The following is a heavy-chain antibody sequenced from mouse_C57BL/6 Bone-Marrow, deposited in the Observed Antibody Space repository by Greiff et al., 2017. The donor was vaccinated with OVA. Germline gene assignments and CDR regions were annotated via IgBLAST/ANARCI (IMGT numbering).Heavy chain of an antibody. J-gene: IGHJ2*01. V-gene: IGHV1-64*01. CDR2: IHPNSGST. Sequence: QVQLQQSGAELVKPGASVKLSCKASGYTFTSYWMHWVKQRPGQGLEWIGMIHPNSGSTNYNEKFKSKATLTVDKSSSTAYMQLSSLTSEDSAVYYCARLTDYDTVYWGQGTTLTVSS. CDR1: GYTFTSYW. CDR3: ARLTDYDTVY. D-gene: IGHD2-4*01.